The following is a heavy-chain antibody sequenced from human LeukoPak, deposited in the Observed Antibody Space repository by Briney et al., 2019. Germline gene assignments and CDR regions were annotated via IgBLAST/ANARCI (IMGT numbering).Heavy chain of an antibody. CDR1: GFTFSSYW. CDR2: VKGDGSFT. Sequence: GGSLRLSCAASGFTFSSYWMHWVRQAPGKGLVWVSRVKGDGSFTNYADSVYGRFSISRGNAKNTLFLHMRSLRAEDTAVYYCVRDGDDFNFDYWGQGNLVTVSS. D-gene: IGHD2-21*02. CDR3: VRDGDDFNFDY. V-gene: IGHV3-74*01. J-gene: IGHJ4*02.